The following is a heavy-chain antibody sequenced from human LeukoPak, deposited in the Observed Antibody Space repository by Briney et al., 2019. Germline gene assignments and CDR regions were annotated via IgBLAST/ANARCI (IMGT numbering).Heavy chain of an antibody. CDR1: GFTFSSFD. CDR3: ARGPPRGKYYYMDV. J-gene: IGHJ6*03. D-gene: IGHD1-1*01. V-gene: IGHV3-13*01. CDR2: IGTASDT. Sequence: GGSLRLSCAASGFTFSSFDMHWVRQPTGQGLEWVSTIGTASDTYYPGSVEGRFTLSRDNAKNSLYLQMNSLTAGDTAVYYCARGPPRGKYYYMDVWGKGPTVTVPS.